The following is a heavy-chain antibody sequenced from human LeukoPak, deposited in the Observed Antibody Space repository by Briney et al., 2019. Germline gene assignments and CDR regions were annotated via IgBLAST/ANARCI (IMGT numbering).Heavy chain of an antibody. Sequence: SETLSLTCAVYGGSFSGYYWSWIRQAPGKGLEWIGEINHSGSTNYNPSLKSRVTISVDTSKNQFSLKLSSVTAADTAVYYCARVGKSWFGELVYWGQGTLVTVSS. CDR1: GGSFSGYY. D-gene: IGHD3-10*01. CDR3: ARVGKSWFGELVY. J-gene: IGHJ4*02. V-gene: IGHV4-34*01. CDR2: INHSGST.